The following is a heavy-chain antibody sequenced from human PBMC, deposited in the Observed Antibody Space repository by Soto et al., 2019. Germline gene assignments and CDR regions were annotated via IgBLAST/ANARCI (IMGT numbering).Heavy chain of an antibody. CDR3: AKDGSHNFDY. V-gene: IGHV3-74*01. CDR2: ISSDESTT. CDR1: GFTFSSYW. J-gene: IGHJ4*02. D-gene: IGHD1-26*01. Sequence: GGSLRLSCAASGFTFSSYWMHWVRQAPGKGLVWVSRISSDESTTTYADSVKGRFTISRDNAKNTLYLQMNSLRAEDTAVYYCAKDGSHNFDYWGQGTLVTVSS.